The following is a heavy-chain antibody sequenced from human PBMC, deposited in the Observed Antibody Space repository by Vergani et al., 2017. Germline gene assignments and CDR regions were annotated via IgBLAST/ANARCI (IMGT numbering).Heavy chain of an antibody. V-gene: IGHV4-34*01. CDR2: INHSGST. Sequence: QVQLQESGPGLVKPSETLSLTCTVSGGSISGYYWSWIRQPPGKGLEWIGEINHSGSTNYNPSLKSRVTISVDTSKNQFSLKLSSVTAADTAVYYCARGVRNYDFWSGSRYGMDVWGQGTTVTVSS. CDR3: ARGVRNYDFWSGSRYGMDV. D-gene: IGHD3-3*01. J-gene: IGHJ6*02. CDR1: GGSISGYY.